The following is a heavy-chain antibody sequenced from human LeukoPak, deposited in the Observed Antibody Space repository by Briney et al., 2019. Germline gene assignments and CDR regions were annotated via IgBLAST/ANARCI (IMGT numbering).Heavy chain of an antibody. CDR2: ISSSGSTI. D-gene: IGHD5-12*01. J-gene: IGHJ4*02. CDR3: ARTGYSGYDYYFDY. CDR1: GFTFSSYE. V-gene: IGHV3-48*03. Sequence: GGSLRLSYAATGFTFSSYEMNWVRQAPGRGLEWVSYISSSGSTIYYADSVKGRFTISRDNAKNSLYLQMNSLRAEDTAVYYCARTGYSGYDYYFDYWGQGTLVTVSS.